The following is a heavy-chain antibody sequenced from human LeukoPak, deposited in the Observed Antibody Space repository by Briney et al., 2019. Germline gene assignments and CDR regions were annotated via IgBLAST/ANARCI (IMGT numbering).Heavy chain of an antibody. V-gene: IGHV3-9*01. Sequence: GGSLRLSCAASGFTFDDYAMHWVRHAPGKGLEWVSGISWNSGSIGYADSVKGRFTISRDNAKNSLYLQMNSLRAEDTALYYCAKGNYYDSSGYYGYWGQGTLVTVSS. D-gene: IGHD3-22*01. CDR2: ISWNSGSI. CDR1: GFTFDDYA. J-gene: IGHJ4*02. CDR3: AKGNYYDSSGYYGY.